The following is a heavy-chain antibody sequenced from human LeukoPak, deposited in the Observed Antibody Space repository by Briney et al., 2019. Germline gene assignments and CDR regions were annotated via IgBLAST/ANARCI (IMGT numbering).Heavy chain of an antibody. J-gene: IGHJ4*02. CDR1: GGSISSYY. CDR2: IYYSGST. D-gene: IGHD4-17*01. Sequence: PLETLSLTCTVSGGSISSYYWSWIRQPPGKGLQWIGYIYYSGSTNYNPSLKSRVTISVDTSKNQCSLKLSSVTAADTAVYYCARAAVTGIDYWGQGTLVTVSS. V-gene: IGHV4-59*01. CDR3: ARAAVTGIDY.